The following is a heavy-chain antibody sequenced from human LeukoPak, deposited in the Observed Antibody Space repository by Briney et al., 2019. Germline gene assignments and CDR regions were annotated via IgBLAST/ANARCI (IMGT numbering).Heavy chain of an antibody. Sequence: GGSLRLSCAASGFTFSSYGMHWVRQAPGKGLEWVAVISYDGSNKYYADSVKGRFTISRDNSKNTLYLQMNSLRAEDTAVYYCAKGVTAMVQPVVFDSWGQGTLVTVSS. CDR2: ISYDGSNK. CDR3: AKGVTAMVQPVVFDS. D-gene: IGHD5-18*01. V-gene: IGHV3-30*18. CDR1: GFTFSSYG. J-gene: IGHJ4*02.